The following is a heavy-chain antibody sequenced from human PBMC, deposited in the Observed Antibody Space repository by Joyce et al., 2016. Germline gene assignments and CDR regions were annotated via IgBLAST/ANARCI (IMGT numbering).Heavy chain of an antibody. D-gene: IGHD6-13*01. J-gene: IGHJ4*02. Sequence: EVQLVESGGGLIQTGGSLRFSCAASGFTVSHNYMSWVRQAPAKGLERVSIIYSGGSTYYADSLKGRFTSSRDNSKNTLYLQMNSLRAEDTAVYYCARAYSSSWDFDYWGQGTLVTVSS. CDR2: IYSGGST. V-gene: IGHV3-53*01. CDR1: GFTVSHNY. CDR3: ARAYSSSWDFDY.